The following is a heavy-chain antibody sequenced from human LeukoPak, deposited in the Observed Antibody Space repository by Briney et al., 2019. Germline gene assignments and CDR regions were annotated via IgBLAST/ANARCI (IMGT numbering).Heavy chain of an antibody. CDR2: INHSGST. J-gene: IGHJ4*02. Sequence: PSETLSLTCAVYGGSFSGYYWSWIRHPPGKGLEWIGEINHSGSTNYNPSLKSRVTISVDTSKNQFSLKLSSVTAADTAVYYCARGSRQRITMVRGSFLDYWGQGTLVTVSS. D-gene: IGHD3-10*01. CDR1: GGSFSGYY. CDR3: ARGSRQRITMVRGSFLDY. V-gene: IGHV4-34*01.